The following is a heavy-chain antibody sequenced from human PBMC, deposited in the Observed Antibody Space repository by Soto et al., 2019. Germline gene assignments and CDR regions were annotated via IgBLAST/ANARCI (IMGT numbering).Heavy chain of an antibody. Sequence: PLETLSLTCAVSGGSISSEYFHWTWIRQSPGKGLEWIGYIHYTGSIMYNPSFKSRLTMAVDTTKNQFSLQLTSVTAADTAVYFCAREDDGGDRDYYGLDVWGQGTTVTVSS. V-gene: IGHV4-30-4*08. D-gene: IGHD2-21*02. CDR1: GGSISSEYFH. CDR3: AREDDGGDRDYYGLDV. CDR2: IHYTGSI. J-gene: IGHJ6*02.